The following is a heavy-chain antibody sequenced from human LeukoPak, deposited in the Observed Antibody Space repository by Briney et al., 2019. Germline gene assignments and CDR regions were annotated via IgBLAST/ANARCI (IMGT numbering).Heavy chain of an antibody. Sequence: ASVKVSCKASGYTFTSYYMHWVRQAPGQGLEWMGWINPNSGGTNYAQKFQGRVTMTRDTSISTAYMELSRLRSDDTAVYYCARELATNKYYFDYWGQGTLVTVSS. D-gene: IGHD5-24*01. V-gene: IGHV1-2*02. CDR2: INPNSGGT. CDR3: ARELATNKYYFDY. J-gene: IGHJ4*02. CDR1: GYTFTSYY.